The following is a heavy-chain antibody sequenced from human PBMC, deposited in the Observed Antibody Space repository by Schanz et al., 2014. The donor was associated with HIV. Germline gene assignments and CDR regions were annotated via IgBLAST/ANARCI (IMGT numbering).Heavy chain of an antibody. D-gene: IGHD5-18*01. V-gene: IGHV3-23*01. J-gene: IGHJ4*02. CDR1: GFTFSSYA. CDR3: ARGLPADY. CDR2: ISGSGGST. Sequence: EVQLLESGGGLVQPGGSLRLSCAASGFTFSSYALNWVRQPPGKGLEWVSTISGSGGSTYYADSVKGRFTISRDNSKNTLYLQMNSLRAEDTAVYYCARGLPADYWGQGTLVTVSS.